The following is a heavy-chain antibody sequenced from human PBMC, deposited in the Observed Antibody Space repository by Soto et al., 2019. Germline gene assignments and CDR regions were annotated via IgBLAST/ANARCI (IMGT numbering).Heavy chain of an antibody. CDR3: ARASPGMDV. J-gene: IGHJ6*02. V-gene: IGHV3-7*01. CDR1: QFTFSNYW. Sequence: GGSLRLSCAGSQFTFSNYWMNWVRQAPGKGLEWVANINQDGSEKYYVDSVKGRFTISRDIAKNSLFLQMNSLRADDTAVYYCARASPGMDVWGQGTTVTVSS. CDR2: INQDGSEK.